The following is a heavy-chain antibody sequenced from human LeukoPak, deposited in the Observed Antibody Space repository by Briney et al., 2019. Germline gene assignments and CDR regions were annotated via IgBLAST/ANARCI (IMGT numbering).Heavy chain of an antibody. CDR3: ARGSMATIGLGDY. Sequence: PSETLSLTCAVYGGSFSGYYWSWIRQPPGKGLEWIGEINHSGSTNYNPSLKSRVTISVDTSKNQFSLKLSSVTAEDTAVYYCARGSMATIGLGDYWGQGSLVTVSS. CDR1: GGSFSGYY. V-gene: IGHV4-34*01. D-gene: IGHD5-24*01. CDR2: INHSGST. J-gene: IGHJ4*02.